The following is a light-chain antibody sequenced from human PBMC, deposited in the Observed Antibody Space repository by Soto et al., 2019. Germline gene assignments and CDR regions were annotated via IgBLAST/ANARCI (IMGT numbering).Light chain of an antibody. J-gene: IGKJ4*01. CDR3: QQRSSWPLT. CDR1: QSVSRY. CDR2: DES. Sequence: EIVLTQSPATLSLSPGERATLSCRASQSVSRYLAWYQQKPGQAPRLVIYDESNRATGIPARFSGSGSGTDFTLTISSLEPEDFAVYYCQQRSSWPLTFGGGTTVDIK. V-gene: IGKV3-11*01.